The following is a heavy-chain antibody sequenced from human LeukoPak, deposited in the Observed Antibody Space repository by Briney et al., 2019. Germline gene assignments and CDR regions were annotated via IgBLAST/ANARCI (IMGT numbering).Heavy chain of an antibody. V-gene: IGHV1-46*01. D-gene: IGHD3-22*01. CDR2: INPSGGST. Sequence: GASVKVSCKASGYTFTSYYMHWVRQAPGQGLEWMGIINPSGGSTSYAQKFQGRVTMTRDMSTSTVYMELSSLRSEDTAVYYCAREYYYDSSGYYLPGYWGQGTLVTASS. J-gene: IGHJ4*02. CDR1: GYTFTSYY. CDR3: AREYYYDSSGYYLPGY.